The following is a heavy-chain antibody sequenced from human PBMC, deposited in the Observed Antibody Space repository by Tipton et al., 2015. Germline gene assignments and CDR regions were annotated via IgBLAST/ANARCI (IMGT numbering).Heavy chain of an antibody. J-gene: IGHJ4*02. CDR3: ARGGSGSYRIDY. V-gene: IGHV4-34*01. CDR2: INHSGST. D-gene: IGHD3-10*01. Sequence: WIGEINHSGSTNYNPSLKSRVTISVDTSKNQFSLRLNSMTAADTAVYYCARGGSGSYRIDYWGQGTLVTVSS.